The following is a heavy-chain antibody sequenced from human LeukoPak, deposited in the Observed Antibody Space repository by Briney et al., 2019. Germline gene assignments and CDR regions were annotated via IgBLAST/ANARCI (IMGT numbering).Heavy chain of an antibody. D-gene: IGHD3-3*01. V-gene: IGHV3-30*03. CDR3: ARGQRAHVEWSNYMDV. CDR1: GFTFSSYG. J-gene: IGHJ6*03. CDR2: ISYDGSYK. Sequence: GGSLRLSCAASGFTFSSYGMSWVRQAPGKGLEWVAVISYDGSYKSHPDSVKGRFTISRDNSKNTLYLQMNSLRAEDTAMYYCARGQRAHVEWSNYMDVWGKGTTVTVSS.